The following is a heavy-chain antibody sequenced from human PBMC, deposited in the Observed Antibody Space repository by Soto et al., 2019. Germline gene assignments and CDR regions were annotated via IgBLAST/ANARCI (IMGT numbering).Heavy chain of an antibody. J-gene: IGHJ3*02. CDR2: IYYSGST. D-gene: IGHD5-12*01. V-gene: IGHV4-59*01. CDR3: ARTMATNFDAFDI. Sequence: QVQLQESGPGLVKPSETLSLTCTVSGGSISSYYWSWIRQPPGKGLEWIGYIYYSGSTNYNPSLKSRVTISVDTSKNQFSLKLSSVTAADTAVYYCARTMATNFDAFDIWGQGTMVTVSS. CDR1: GGSISSYY.